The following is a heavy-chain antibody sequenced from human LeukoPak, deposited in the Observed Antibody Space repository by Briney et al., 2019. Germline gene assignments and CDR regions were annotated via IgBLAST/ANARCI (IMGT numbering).Heavy chain of an antibody. CDR2: ISGSGSTI. D-gene: IGHD5-24*01. Sequence: GGSLRLSCAASGFTVSSNYMSWVRQAPGKGLEWVSYISGSGSTIYYADSVKGRFTISRDNAKNSLYLQMNSLRAEDTAVYYCARREMATITISYWGQGTLVTVSS. CDR1: GFTVSSNY. CDR3: ARREMATITISY. V-gene: IGHV3-11*01. J-gene: IGHJ4*02.